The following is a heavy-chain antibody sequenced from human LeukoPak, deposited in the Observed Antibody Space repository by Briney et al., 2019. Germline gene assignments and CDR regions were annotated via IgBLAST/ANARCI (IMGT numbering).Heavy chain of an antibody. CDR2: INPNSGGT. J-gene: IGHJ4*02. CDR3: ARAYPAQGLWFGELFD. V-gene: IGHV1-2*02. CDR1: GYTFTGYY. Sequence: ASVKVSCKASGYTFTGYYMHWVRQAPGQGLEWMGWINPNSGGTNYAQKFQGRVTMTRDTSISTAYMELGRLRSDDTAVYYCARAYPAQGLWFGELFDWGQGTLVTVSS. D-gene: IGHD3-10*01.